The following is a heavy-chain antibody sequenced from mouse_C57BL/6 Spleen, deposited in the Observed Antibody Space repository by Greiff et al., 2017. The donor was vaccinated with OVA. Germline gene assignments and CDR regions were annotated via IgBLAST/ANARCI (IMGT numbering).Heavy chain of an antibody. CDR2: ISDGGSYT. J-gene: IGHJ4*01. Sequence: EVKLMESGGGLVKPGGSLKLSCAASGFTFSSYAMSWVRQTPEKRLEWVATISDGGSYTYYPDNVKGRFTISRDNAKNNLYLQMSHLKSEDTAMYYCARDPVMDYWGQGTSVTVSS. CDR1: GFTFSSYA. V-gene: IGHV5-4*01. CDR3: ARDPVMDY.